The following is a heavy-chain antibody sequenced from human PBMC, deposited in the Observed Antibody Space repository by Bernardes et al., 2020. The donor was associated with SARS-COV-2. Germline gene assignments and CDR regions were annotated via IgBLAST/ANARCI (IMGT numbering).Heavy chain of an antibody. J-gene: IGHJ3*01. CDR1: GGTINMYD. CDR2: LTPILGSA. CDR3: ASIMGVVPS. D-gene: IGHD3-16*01. Sequence: SVKVSCKASGGTINMYDINWLRQAPGQGPEWMGSLTPILGSAKYAPKFQDRITITADSSTRTVYMEIKSLRHEDSALYFCASIMGVVPSWGQGTKVTVTS. V-gene: IGHV1-69*04.